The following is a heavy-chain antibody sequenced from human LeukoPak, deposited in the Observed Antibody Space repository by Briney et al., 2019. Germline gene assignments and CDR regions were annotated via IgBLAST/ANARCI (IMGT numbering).Heavy chain of an antibody. D-gene: IGHD2-2*01. V-gene: IGHV3-15*01. CDR1: GFTFSNAW. CDR2: IKSKTDGGTT. CDR3: TTLPPYIGYCSSTSCYFRTFDY. J-gene: IGHJ4*02. Sequence: GGSLRLSCAASGFTFSNAWMSWVRQAPGKGPEWVGRIKSKTDGGTTDYAAPVKGRFTISRDDSKNTLYLQMNSLKTEDTAVYYCTTLPPYIGYCSSTSCYFRTFDYWGQGTLVTVSS.